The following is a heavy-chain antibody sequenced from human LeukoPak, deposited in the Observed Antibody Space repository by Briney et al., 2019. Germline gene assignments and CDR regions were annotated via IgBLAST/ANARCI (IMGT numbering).Heavy chain of an antibody. D-gene: IGHD6-13*01. J-gene: IGHJ4*02. Sequence: TGGSLRLSCVPSGFPFSGHAMHWVRPAPGKGREWVALISYDGSNKKYADSVKGRFTISRDNSKSILYLQMNSLRPEDTAVYYCAKESNNWYYFDYWGQGTMVTVSS. CDR2: ISYDGSNK. V-gene: IGHV3-30*04. CDR1: GFPFSGHA. CDR3: AKESNNWYYFDY.